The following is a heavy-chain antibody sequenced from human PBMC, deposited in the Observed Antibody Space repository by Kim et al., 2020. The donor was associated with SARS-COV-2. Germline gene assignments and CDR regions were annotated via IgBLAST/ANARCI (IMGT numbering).Heavy chain of an antibody. CDR1: GGSISSYY. V-gene: IGHV4-59*13. Sequence: SETLSLTCTVSGGSISSYYWSWIRQPPGKGLEWIGYIYYSGSTNYNPSLKSRVTISVDTSKNQFSLKLSSVTAADTAVYYCAREEGISGYFDYWGQGTLVTVSS. CDR3: AREEGISGYFDY. J-gene: IGHJ4*02. CDR2: IYYSGST.